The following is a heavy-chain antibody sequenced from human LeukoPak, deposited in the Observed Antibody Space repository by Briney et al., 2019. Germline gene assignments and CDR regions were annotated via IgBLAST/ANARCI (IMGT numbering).Heavy chain of an antibody. J-gene: IGHJ4*02. CDR1: GYTLTEFY. D-gene: IGHD3-3*01. Sequence: ASVKVSCKVSGYTLTEFYMHWVRQAPGKGLEWMGRFDPEDGGTIYAQKFQGRVAITRDTSATTPYMELSRLRSEDTAVYYCAASHVAFFNWLGVFWGQGTLVTVSS. CDR3: AASHVAFFNWLGVF. CDR2: FDPEDGGT. V-gene: IGHV1-24*01.